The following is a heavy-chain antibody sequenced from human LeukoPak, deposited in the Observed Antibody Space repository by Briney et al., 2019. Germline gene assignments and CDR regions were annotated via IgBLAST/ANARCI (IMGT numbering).Heavy chain of an antibody. J-gene: IGHJ4*02. V-gene: IGHV4-39*01. CDR1: GGSISSSSYY. Sequence: KPSETLSLTCTVSGGSISSSSYYWGWIRQPPGKGLEWIGSIYYSGSTYYNPSLKSRVTISVDTSKNQFSLKLSSVTAADTAVYYSARNRRHRSGWYGNAYFVYRGQGTLVTVSS. CDR2: IYYSGST. CDR3: ARNRRHRSGWYGNAYFVY. D-gene: IGHD6-19*01.